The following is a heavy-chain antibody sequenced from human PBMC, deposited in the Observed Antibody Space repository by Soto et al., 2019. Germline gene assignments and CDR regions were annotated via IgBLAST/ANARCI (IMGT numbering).Heavy chain of an antibody. CDR1: GGSISSSSYY. CDR2: IYYSGST. J-gene: IGHJ4*02. Sequence: SETLSLTCTVSGGSISSSSYYWGWIRQPPGKGLEWIGSIYYSGSTYYNPSLKSRVTISVDTSKNQFSLKLSSVTAADTAVYYCARQPLRIDYWGQGTLVTVSS. CDR3: ARQPLRIDY. V-gene: IGHV4-39*01.